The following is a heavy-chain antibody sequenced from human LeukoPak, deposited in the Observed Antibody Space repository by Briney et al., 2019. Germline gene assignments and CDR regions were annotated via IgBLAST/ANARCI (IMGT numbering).Heavy chain of an antibody. CDR1: GFTSSNYW. CDR3: ARDWLGPFDY. V-gene: IGHV3-7*05. D-gene: IGHD6-19*01. J-gene: IGHJ4*02. Sequence: GGSLRLPCAASGFTSSNYWMSWVRQAPGKGLEWVANIKQDGSEKYYVDSVKGRFTISRDNAKNSLYLQMNSLRAEDTAVYYCARDWLGPFDYWGQGTLVTVSS. CDR2: IKQDGSEK.